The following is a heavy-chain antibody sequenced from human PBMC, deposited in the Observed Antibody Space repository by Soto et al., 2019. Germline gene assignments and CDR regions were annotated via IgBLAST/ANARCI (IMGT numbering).Heavy chain of an antibody. CDR1: GGTLSSYA. J-gene: IGHJ5*02. CDR2: IIPIFGTA. CDR3: AVHPTFSQFDP. V-gene: IGHV1-69*13. D-gene: IGHD1-1*01. Sequence: GTSVKVSCKDSGGTLSSYASRWVRQAPGQGLEWMGGIIPIFGTANYAQKFQGRVTITADESTSTAYMELSSLRSEDTAVYYCAVHPTFSQFDPWGQGTLVTVSS.